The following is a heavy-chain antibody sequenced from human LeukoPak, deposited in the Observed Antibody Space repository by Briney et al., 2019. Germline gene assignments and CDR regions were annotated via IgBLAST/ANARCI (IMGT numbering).Heavy chain of an antibody. J-gene: IGHJ3*02. Sequence: PSETLSLTCTVSGGSISSRSFYWGWIRQPPGKGLEWIGSISYSGTTYYNPSLKSRVTISEDTSKNQFSLKLSSVTAADTAVYYCARLDSTYAFDIWGQGTMVTVSS. V-gene: IGHV4-39*07. CDR2: ISYSGTT. D-gene: IGHD2-2*01. CDR1: GGSISSRSFY. CDR3: ARLDSTYAFDI.